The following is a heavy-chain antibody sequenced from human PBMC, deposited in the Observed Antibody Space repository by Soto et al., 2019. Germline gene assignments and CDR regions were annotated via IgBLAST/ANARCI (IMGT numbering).Heavy chain of an antibody. D-gene: IGHD4-17*01. J-gene: IGHJ4*02. V-gene: IGHV4-61*01. Sequence: SETLSLTCSVSGGSVSNKTYYWSWIRQPPGKRLEWIGYVYYSGTTNYNPSLKSRETISVDLSKNQFSLRLSSVTTADTALYYCARTTAVPNTLRSRYFFDYWGQGTLVTVSS. CDR1: GGSVSNKTYY. CDR2: VYYSGTT. CDR3: ARTTAVPNTLRSRYFFDY.